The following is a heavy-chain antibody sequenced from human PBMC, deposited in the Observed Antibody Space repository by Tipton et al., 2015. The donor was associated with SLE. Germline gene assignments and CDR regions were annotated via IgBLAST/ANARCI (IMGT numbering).Heavy chain of an antibody. J-gene: IGHJ6*02. CDR1: GGSVSSGSYY. CDR3: ARARSIAVAGPTSDGYYGMDV. CDR2: IYYSGST. D-gene: IGHD6-19*01. Sequence: TLSLTCTVSGGSVSSGSYYWGWIRQPPGKGLEWIGYIYYSGSTNYNPSLKSRVTISVDTSKNQFSLKLSAVTAADTAVYYCARARSIAVAGPTSDGYYGMDVWGQGTTVTVSS. V-gene: IGHV4-61*01.